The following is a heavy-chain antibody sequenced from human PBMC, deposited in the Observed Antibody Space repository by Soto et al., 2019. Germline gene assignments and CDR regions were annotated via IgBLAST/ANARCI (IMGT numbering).Heavy chain of an antibody. CDR1: GYTFTSYG. CDR2: ISAYNGNT. Sequence: QVQLVQSGAEVKKPGASVKVSCKASGYTFTSYGISWVRQAPGQGLEWMGWISAYNGNTNYAQKLQGRVTMTTDTSTGTAYMELRSLRSDDTAVYYCASDNTVTTRGPYYYGMDVWGQGTTVTVSS. V-gene: IGHV1-18*04. D-gene: IGHD4-17*01. CDR3: ASDNTVTTRGPYYYGMDV. J-gene: IGHJ6*02.